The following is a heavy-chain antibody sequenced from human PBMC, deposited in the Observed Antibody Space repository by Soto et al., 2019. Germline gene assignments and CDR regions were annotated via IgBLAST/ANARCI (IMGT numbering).Heavy chain of an antibody. V-gene: IGHV4-59*01. D-gene: IGHD2-2*01. J-gene: IGHJ4*02. CDR3: VIVEERVAMPTVY. CDR1: GGSISSYY. Sequence: SETLSLTCTVSGGSISSYYWSWIRQPPGKGLEWIGYIYYSGSTNYNPSLKSRVTISVDTSKNQFSLKLSSVTAADTAVYYCVIVEERVAMPTVYWGQGTLVTVFS. CDR2: IYYSGST.